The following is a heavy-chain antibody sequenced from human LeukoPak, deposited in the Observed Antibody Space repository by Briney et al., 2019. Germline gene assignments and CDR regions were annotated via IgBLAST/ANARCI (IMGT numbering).Heavy chain of an antibody. D-gene: IGHD3-3*01. CDR1: GFTSSSYA. Sequence: PGRSLRLSCAASGFTSSSYAMSWVRQAPGKGLEWVSAISGSGGNTYYADSVKGRFTISRDNSKNTLYLQMNSLRAEDTAVYYCARGEKPFLDYYYGMDVWGQGTTVTVSS. V-gene: IGHV3-23*01. J-gene: IGHJ6*02. CDR2: ISGSGGNT. CDR3: ARGEKPFLDYYYGMDV.